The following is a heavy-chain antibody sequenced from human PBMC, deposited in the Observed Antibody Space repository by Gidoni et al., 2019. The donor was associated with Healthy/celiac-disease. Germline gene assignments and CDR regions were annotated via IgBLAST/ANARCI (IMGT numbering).Heavy chain of an antibody. CDR2: INSEGSST. CDR3: LSSPRSGYYIPQAFDI. D-gene: IGHD3-3*01. J-gene: IGHJ3*02. CDR1: GFTFSSDW. V-gene: IGHV3-74*01. Sequence: EVQLVESGGGLVQPGGSLRLSCAASGFTFSSDWMHWVRQAPGKGLVWVSRINSEGSSTSYADSGKGRFTISRDNAKNTLYLQMNSLRAEDTAVYYCLSSPRSGYYIPQAFDIWGQGTMVTVSS.